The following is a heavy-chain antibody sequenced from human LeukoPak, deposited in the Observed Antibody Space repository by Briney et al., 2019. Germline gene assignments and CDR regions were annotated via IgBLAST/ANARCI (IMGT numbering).Heavy chain of an antibody. D-gene: IGHD3-10*01. CDR3: AKSLDRKPWFVFRH. V-gene: IGHV3-23*01. J-gene: IGHJ1*01. CDR1: GFTYSSYA. Sequence: GGSLRLSCAASGFTYSSYAMSWVRQAPGKGLEWVSGISGSGTSTYYADSVKGRFTTSRDSSKNTVFLQMNSLRAEDTAIYYCAKSLDRKPWFVFRHWGQGTLVTVSS. CDR2: ISGSGTST.